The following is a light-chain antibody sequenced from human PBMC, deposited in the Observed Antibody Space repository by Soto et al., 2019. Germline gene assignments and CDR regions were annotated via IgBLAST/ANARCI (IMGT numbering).Light chain of an antibody. V-gene: IGKV3-15*01. CDR3: QQYYNWSPFT. J-gene: IGKJ3*01. Sequence: EIVMTQSPATLSVSPGERATLSCRASQSVSSNLAWYQQKPGQAPRLLIYGASTRATGIPARFSGSGSGTAFTLTTSSMQSEDFEVYYCQQYYNWSPFTFGPGTKVDIK. CDR1: QSVSSN. CDR2: GAS.